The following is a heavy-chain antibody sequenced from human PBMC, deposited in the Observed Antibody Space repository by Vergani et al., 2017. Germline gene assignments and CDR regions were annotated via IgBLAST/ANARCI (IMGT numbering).Heavy chain of an antibody. V-gene: IGHV4-59*08. Sequence: QVQLQESGPGLVKPSETLSLTCTVSGGSISSYYWSWIRQPPGKGLEWIGYIYYSGSTNYNPPLKSRVTISVDTSKNQFSLKLSSVTAADTAVYYCARLNFDYGGYLLFWFDPWGQGTLVPVSS. CDR1: GGSISSYY. D-gene: IGHD4-17*01. CDR3: ARLNFDYGGYLLFWFDP. J-gene: IGHJ5*02. CDR2: IYYSGST.